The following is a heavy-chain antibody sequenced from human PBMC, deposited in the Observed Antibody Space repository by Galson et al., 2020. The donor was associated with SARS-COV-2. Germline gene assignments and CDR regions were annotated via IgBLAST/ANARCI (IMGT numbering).Heavy chain of an antibody. CDR1: RFTFSRYW. CDR2: IKEDGSEK. J-gene: IGHJ4*02. D-gene: IGHD3-10*01. V-gene: IGHV3-7*03. Sequence: LSLTCAASRFTFSRYWMSWVRQAPGKGLEWVANIKEDGSEKSYVDSVKGRFAISRDNAKNSVYLQMNSLRAEDTAVYYCARGPYYYDSGTYHYFDSWGQGTLVTVSS. CDR3: ARGPYYYDSGTYHYFDS.